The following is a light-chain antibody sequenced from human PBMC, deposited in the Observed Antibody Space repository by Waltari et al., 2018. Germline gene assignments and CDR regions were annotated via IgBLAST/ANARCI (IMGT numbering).Light chain of an antibody. Sequence: SYVLTQPPSVSVAPGQTARITCGGTNIGSKSVHWYQQKPGQAPVLVVYDNSARPTGNPERFSGSNSGNPATLTICRVEAGDEADYYCQVWDITSDHFVFGTGTKVTVL. CDR3: QVWDITSDHFV. CDR2: DNS. CDR1: NIGSKS. J-gene: IGLJ1*01. V-gene: IGLV3-21*02.